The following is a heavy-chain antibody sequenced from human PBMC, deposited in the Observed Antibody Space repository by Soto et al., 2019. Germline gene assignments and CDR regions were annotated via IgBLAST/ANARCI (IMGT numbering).Heavy chain of an antibody. Sequence: TLSLTCTVSGGSISSYYWSWIRQPPGKGLEWIGYIYYSGSTNYNPSLKSRVTISVDTSKNQFSLKLSSVTAADTAVYYCARRGYSSGWYFDYWGQGTLVTVSS. V-gene: IGHV4-59*08. CDR1: GGSISSYY. CDR3: ARRGYSSGWYFDY. J-gene: IGHJ4*02. CDR2: IYYSGST. D-gene: IGHD6-19*01.